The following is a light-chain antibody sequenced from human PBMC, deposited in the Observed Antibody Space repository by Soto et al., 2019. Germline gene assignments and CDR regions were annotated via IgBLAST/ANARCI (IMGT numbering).Light chain of an antibody. CDR1: QNVNSW. CDR3: QRYNSNSRT. J-gene: IGKJ1*01. V-gene: IGKV1-5*01. Sequence: DIQMTQSPSTLSASVGDRVTITCRASQNVNSWVAWYQQKPGKAPKFLIYDASNLESGVPSRFSGRGSGTEFTLTISSLQPDDFAASYWQRYNSNSRTFGQGTRV. CDR2: DAS.